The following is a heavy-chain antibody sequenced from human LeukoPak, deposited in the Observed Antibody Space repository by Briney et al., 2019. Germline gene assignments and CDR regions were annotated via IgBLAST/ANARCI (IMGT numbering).Heavy chain of an antibody. D-gene: IGHD6-6*01. V-gene: IGHV3-7*01. Sequence: GGSLRLSCAASGFTFSSYWMSWVRQAPGKGLEWVANIKQDGSEKYYVDSVKGRFTISRDNAKNSLSLQMNSLRAEDTAVYYCARRPRIAARQFYFDYWGQGTLVTVSS. CDR2: IKQDGSEK. CDR1: GFTFSSYW. J-gene: IGHJ4*02. CDR3: ARRPRIAARQFYFDY.